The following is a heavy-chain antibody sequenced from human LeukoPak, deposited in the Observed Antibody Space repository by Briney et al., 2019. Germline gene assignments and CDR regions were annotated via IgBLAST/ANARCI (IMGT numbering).Heavy chain of an antibody. J-gene: IGHJ4*02. CDR3: AREDIVVVVAATGFDY. Sequence: GGSLRLSCAASGFTFSSYAMHWVRQAPGKGLEWVAVISYDGSNKYYADSVKGRFTISRDNSKNTLYLQMNSLRAEDTAVYYCAREDIVVVVAATGFDYWGQGTLVTVSS. CDR2: ISYDGSNK. CDR1: GFTFSSYA. V-gene: IGHV3-30*04. D-gene: IGHD2-15*01.